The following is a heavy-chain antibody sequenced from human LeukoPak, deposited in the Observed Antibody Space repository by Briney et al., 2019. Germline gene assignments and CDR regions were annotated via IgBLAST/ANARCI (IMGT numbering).Heavy chain of an antibody. CDR1: GDSVSSNSAA. CDR2: TYYRSKWCS. V-gene: IGHV6-1*01. Sequence: SQTLSLTCAISGDSVSSNSAAWHWIRQSPSRGLEWLGRTYYRSKWCSDYAVSVKSRITINPDTSRNQFSLLLNSVTPEDTAVYYCARGSGTPYYFDYWGQGTLVTVSS. J-gene: IGHJ4*02. CDR3: ARGSGTPYYFDY. D-gene: IGHD6-13*01.